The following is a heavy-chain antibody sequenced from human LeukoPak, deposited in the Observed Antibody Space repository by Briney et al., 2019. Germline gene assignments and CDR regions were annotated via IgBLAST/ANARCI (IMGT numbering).Heavy chain of an antibody. V-gene: IGHV3-21*01. CDR1: GFAFSSSH. D-gene: IGHD3-16*01. CDR2: ISTTSSAI. J-gene: IGHJ3*02. Sequence: GGSLRLSCAASGFAFSSSHMNWVRQAPGKGLEWVSYISTTSSAIYYADSVKGRFTISRDNAKNSLYLQMNSLRAEDTAMYYCARDLMGDTPWGNAFDIWGQGTMVTVSS. CDR3: ARDLMGDTPWGNAFDI.